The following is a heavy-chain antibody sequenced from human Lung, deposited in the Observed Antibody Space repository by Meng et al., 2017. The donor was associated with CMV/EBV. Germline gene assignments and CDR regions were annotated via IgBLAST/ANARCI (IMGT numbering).Heavy chain of an antibody. J-gene: IGHJ4*02. CDR1: GGSVSSTYHY. V-gene: IGHV4-30-4*01. D-gene: IGHD4-17*01. CDR2: IYHSGSS. CDR3: ARATVPHISSIDC. Sequence: VSGGSVSSTYHYWTWIRQTPGKGLEWIGYIYHSGSSYCNPALRSRVSMSVDTSKNQFSLKVSSLTAADTAVYYCARATVPHISSIDCWGQGTLVTVSS.